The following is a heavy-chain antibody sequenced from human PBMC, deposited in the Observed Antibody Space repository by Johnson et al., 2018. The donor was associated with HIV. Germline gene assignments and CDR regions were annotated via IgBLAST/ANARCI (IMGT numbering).Heavy chain of an antibody. D-gene: IGHD6-19*01. J-gene: IGHJ3*02. V-gene: IGHV3-66*03. Sequence: VQLVESGGGLIQLGGSLRLSCAASGFSVSSKYMSWVRQAPGKGLEWVSALYRSGSTYYVDSVTGRFTISRDNSKNTMYLQMNSLSAEDTAIYYCAKGIEAGWQVDAVDIWGQGTMVTVSS. CDR2: LYRSGST. CDR3: AKGIEAGWQVDAVDI. CDR1: GFSVSSKY.